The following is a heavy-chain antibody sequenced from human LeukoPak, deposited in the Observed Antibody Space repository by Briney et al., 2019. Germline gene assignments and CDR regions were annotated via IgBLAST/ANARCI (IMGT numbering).Heavy chain of an antibody. CDR2: ISYDGTNK. CDR3: AREILTGYAFDI. D-gene: IGHD7-27*01. Sequence: GGSLRLSCAASGFTSSTYAMHWVRQAPGKGLEWVAFISYDGTNKYCADSVKGRFTISRDNSKNTLYLQMNSLRAEDTALYYCAREILTGYAFDIWGQGTMVTVSS. CDR1: GFTSSTYA. V-gene: IGHV3-30-3*01. J-gene: IGHJ3*02.